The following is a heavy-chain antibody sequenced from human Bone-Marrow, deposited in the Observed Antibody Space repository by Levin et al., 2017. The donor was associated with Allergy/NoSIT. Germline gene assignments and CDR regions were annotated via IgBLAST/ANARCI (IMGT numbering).Heavy chain of an antibody. CDR1: GSKFASYW. J-gene: IGHJ4*02. D-gene: IGHD3-9*01. V-gene: IGHV5-51*01. CDR2: IYPGDSDT. CDR3: ARTDYDAFTGYYSFDY. Sequence: GGSLRLSCQGSGSKFASYWIGWVRQVPGKGLEWMGVIYPGDSDTRYSPSFQGQVTISADTSISTAYLQWNSLQAPDTGMYYCARTDYDAFTGYYSFDYWGQGTLVTVSS.